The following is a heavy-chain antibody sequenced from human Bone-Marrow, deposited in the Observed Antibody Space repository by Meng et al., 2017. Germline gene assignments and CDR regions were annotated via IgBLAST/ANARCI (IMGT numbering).Heavy chain of an antibody. D-gene: IGHD3-3*01. J-gene: IGHJ6*02. CDR2: ISGSGGST. CDR3: AKDGSREWFSYYYYGMDV. CDR1: GFTVSSNE. V-gene: IGHV3-23*01. Sequence: GESLKISCAASGFTVSSNEMSWVRQAPGKGLEWVSAISGSGGSTYYADSVKGRFTISRDNSKNTLYLQMNSLRAEDTAVYYCAKDGSREWFSYYYYGMDVWGQGTTVTVSS.